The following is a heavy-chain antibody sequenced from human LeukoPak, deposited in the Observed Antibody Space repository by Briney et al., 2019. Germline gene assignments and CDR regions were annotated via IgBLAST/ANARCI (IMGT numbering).Heavy chain of an antibody. CDR2: IYPGDSDT. Sequence: GETLKISCKGSGYSFSTYWIGCVRQMPGKGLEWMGIIYPGDSDTRYSASFQGQVTMSADKSSSTAYLQWSSLKASDTAMYYCASTYGSGSHSLANWGQGTLVTVSS. V-gene: IGHV5-51*01. J-gene: IGHJ4*02. D-gene: IGHD3-10*01. CDR1: GYSFSTYW. CDR3: ASTYGSGSHSLAN.